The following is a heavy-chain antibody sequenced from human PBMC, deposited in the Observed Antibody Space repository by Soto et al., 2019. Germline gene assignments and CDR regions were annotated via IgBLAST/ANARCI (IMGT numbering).Heavy chain of an antibody. CDR1: GGSISSSNW. Sequence: SETLSLTCAVSGGSISSSNWWSWVRQPPGKGLEWIGEIYHSGSTNYNPSLKSRVTISVDKSKNQFSLKLSSVTAADTAVYYCARAPARVAATLPNGMDVWGKGTRVTVSS. D-gene: IGHD2-15*01. CDR3: ARAPARVAATLPNGMDV. J-gene: IGHJ6*04. CDR2: IYHSGST. V-gene: IGHV4-4*02.